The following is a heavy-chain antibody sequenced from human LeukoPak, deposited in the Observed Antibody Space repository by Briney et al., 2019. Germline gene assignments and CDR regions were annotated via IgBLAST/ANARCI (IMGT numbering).Heavy chain of an antibody. CDR3: ARLEWLRFGRAQNDY. CDR1: GAPISGYY. V-gene: IGHV4-34*01. Sequence: PSETLSLTCSVSGAPISGYYWSWIRQPPGKGLEWIGEINHSGSTNYNPSLKSRVTISVDTSKNQFSLKLSSVTAADTAVYYCARLEWLRFGRAQNDYWGQGTLVTVSS. J-gene: IGHJ4*02. D-gene: IGHD5-12*01. CDR2: INHSGST.